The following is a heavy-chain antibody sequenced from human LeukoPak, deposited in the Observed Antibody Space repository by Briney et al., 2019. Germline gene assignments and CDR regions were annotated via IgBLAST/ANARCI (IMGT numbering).Heavy chain of an antibody. CDR1: GFTVSNNY. V-gene: IGHV3-53*01. D-gene: IGHD3-10*01. J-gene: IGHJ6*02. CDR3: ARGSGSYYIDYYYGMDV. CDR2: IYSGGST. Sequence: GGSLRLSCAASGFTVSNNYMSWVRQAPGKGLEWASVIYSGGSTYYADSVKGRFTISRDNSKNTLHLQMNSLRAEDTAVYYCARGSGSYYIDYYYGMDVWGQGTTVTVSS.